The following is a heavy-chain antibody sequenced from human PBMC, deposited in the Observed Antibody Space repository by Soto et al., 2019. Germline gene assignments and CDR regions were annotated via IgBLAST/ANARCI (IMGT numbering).Heavy chain of an antibody. Sequence: QVQLVQSGAEVKKPGASVKVSCKASGYTFTSYYMHWVRQAPGQGLEWMGIINPSGGSTSFAQKFQGRVTMTRDTSTSTVYMELSSLRSEDTAVYYCAMGGQWLGGLDYWGQGTLVTVSS. CDR1: GYTFTSYY. CDR2: INPSGGST. J-gene: IGHJ4*02. V-gene: IGHV1-46*03. CDR3: AMGGQWLGGLDY. D-gene: IGHD6-19*01.